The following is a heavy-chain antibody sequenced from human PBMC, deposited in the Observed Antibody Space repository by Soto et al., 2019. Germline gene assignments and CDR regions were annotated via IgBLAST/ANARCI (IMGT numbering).Heavy chain of an antibody. CDR3: ARALVDSSPADYAY. CDR2: MNPYSGNT. Sequence: GASVKVSCKASGYTFTNYDINWVRQAPGQGPEWMGWMNPYSGNTGCAQRFQGRVTLTRDTSISTAYMELSSLKFDDTAVYYCARALVDSSPADYAYWGQGSLVTVSS. J-gene: IGHJ4*02. V-gene: IGHV1-8*01. D-gene: IGHD3-16*01. CDR1: GYTFTNYD.